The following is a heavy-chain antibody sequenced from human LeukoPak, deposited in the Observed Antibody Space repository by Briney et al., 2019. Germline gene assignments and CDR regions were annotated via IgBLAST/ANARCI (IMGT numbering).Heavy chain of an antibody. D-gene: IGHD3-9*01. CDR2: IIPIFGTA. Sequence: SVKVSCKASGGTFSSYAISWVRQAPGQGLEWMGGIIPIFGTANYAQKFQGRVTITADKSTSTAYMELSSLRSEDTAVYYCARIVYDILTGWGPGYMDVWGKGTTVTVSS. V-gene: IGHV1-69*06. J-gene: IGHJ6*03. CDR1: GGTFSSYA. CDR3: ARIVYDILTGWGPGYMDV.